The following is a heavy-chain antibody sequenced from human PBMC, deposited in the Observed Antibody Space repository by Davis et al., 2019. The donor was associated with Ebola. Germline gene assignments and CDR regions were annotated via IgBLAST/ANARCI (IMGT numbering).Heavy chain of an antibody. CDR1: GFSFNTYG. CDR2: IWYDGSLE. CDR3: ARDPAIGQPLSTFDV. V-gene: IGHV3-33*01. D-gene: IGHD1-14*01. J-gene: IGHJ3*01. Sequence: PGGSLRLSCAASGFSFNTYGMHWVRQAPGKGLEWLAVIWYDGSLEYIADSMKGRFTISRDNSRNTLFLQMNSLRVEDTALYYCARDPAIGQPLSTFDVWGQGTTVTVAS.